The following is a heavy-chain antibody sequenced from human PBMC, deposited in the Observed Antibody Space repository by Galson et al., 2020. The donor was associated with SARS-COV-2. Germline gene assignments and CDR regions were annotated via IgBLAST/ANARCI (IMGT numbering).Heavy chain of an antibody. CDR3: ARAYSGSYSSYFDY. D-gene: IGHD1-26*01. CDR1: GFTFSSYA. CDR2: ISSDGSNK. J-gene: IGHJ4*02. Sequence: GESLKISCAASGFTFSSYAMHWVRQAPGKGLEWVAVISSDGSNKYYADSVKGRFTISRDNSKNTLYLQMNSLRAEDTAVYYCARAYSGSYSSYFDYWGQGTLVTVSS. V-gene: IGHV3-30*04.